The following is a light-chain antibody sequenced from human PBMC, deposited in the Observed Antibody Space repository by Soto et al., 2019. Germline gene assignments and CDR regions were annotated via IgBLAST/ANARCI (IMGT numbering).Light chain of an antibody. CDR1: SSDVGSYNL. V-gene: IGLV2-23*01. Sequence: QSALTQPASVSGSPGQSITISCTGTSSDVGSYNLVSWYQQHPGKAPKLMIYEGSKRPSGVSNRFSASKSGNTASLTIAGLQAEYDADYYCCSYAGDNIVIFGGGTKLTVL. CDR2: EGS. J-gene: IGLJ2*01. CDR3: CSYAGDNIVI.